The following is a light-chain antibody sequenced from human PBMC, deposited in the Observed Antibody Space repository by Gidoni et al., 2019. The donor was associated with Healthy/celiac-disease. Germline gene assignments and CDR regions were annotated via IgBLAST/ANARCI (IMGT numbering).Light chain of an antibody. V-gene: IGKV1-33*01. CDR2: DAS. Sequence: DIQMTQSPSSLSASVGDRVTITCQASQDISNYLNWYQQKPGKAPKLLIYDASNLETGVPSRCSGSGSGTDFTFTISSLQPEDIATYYCQQYDNHPRFTFGPGTKVDIK. CDR3: QQYDNHPRFT. J-gene: IGKJ3*01. CDR1: QDISNY.